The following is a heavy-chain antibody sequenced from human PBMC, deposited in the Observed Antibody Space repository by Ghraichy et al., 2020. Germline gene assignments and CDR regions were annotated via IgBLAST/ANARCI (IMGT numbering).Heavy chain of an antibody. V-gene: IGHV3-7*01. CDR1: GFTFSSYW. CDR2: IKEDGRDI. CDR3: ARGPSTAVTTY. D-gene: IGHD4-17*01. J-gene: IGHJ4*02. Sequence: GGSLRLSCAASGFTFSSYWMTWVRQAPGKGLEWVANIKEDGRDIHYVDSVKGRFTISRDNPENSLYLQMNSLRAEDSAVYYCARGPSTAVTTYWGQGTLVTVSS.